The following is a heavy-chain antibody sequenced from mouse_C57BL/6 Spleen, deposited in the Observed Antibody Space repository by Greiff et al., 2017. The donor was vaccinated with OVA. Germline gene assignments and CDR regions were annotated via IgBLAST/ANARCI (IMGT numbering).Heavy chain of an antibody. V-gene: IGHV1-52*01. D-gene: IGHD1-1*01. CDR3: ARRDGSSFYWYFDV. Sequence: VQLVESGAELVRPGSSVKLSCKASGYTFTSYWMHWVKQRPIQGLEWIGNIDPSDSETHYNQKFKDKATLTVDKSSSTAYMQLSSLTSEDSAVYYCARRDGSSFYWYFDVWGTGTTVTVSS. CDR2: IDPSDSET. J-gene: IGHJ1*03. CDR1: GYTFTSYW.